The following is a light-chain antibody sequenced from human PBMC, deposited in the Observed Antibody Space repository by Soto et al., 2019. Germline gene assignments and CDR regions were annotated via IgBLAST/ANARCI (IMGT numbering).Light chain of an antibody. J-gene: IGLJ2*01. CDR2: DVG. Sequence: QSVLTQPASVSGSPGQSITISCTGTSSDVGGYNYVSWFQQHPGKAPKLLIYDVGNRPSGVSNRFSGSKSGSTASLTISGLQAEDEADYYCSSYTSSSTRVIFGGGTQLTVL. CDR3: SSYTSSSTRVI. V-gene: IGLV2-14*01. CDR1: SSDVGGYNY.